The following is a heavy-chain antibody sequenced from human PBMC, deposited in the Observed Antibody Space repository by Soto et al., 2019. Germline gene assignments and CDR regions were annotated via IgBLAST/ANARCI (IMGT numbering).Heavy chain of an antibody. CDR2: IYYSGTT. Sequence: PSETLSLTCTVSGGSISSYYWSWIRQPPGKGLEWIGYIYYSGTTYYNPSLKSRVTISVDTSKNQFSLKLSSVTAADTAVYYCARLGTSGSYRPFYYYYGMDVWGQGTTVTVSS. CDR1: GGSISSYY. J-gene: IGHJ6*02. V-gene: IGHV4-59*08. CDR3: ARLGTSGSYRPFYYYYGMDV. D-gene: IGHD1-26*01.